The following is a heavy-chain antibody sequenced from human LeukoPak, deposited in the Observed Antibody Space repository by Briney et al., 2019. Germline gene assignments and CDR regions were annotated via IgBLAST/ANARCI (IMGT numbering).Heavy chain of an antibody. V-gene: IGHV3-30*18. J-gene: IGHJ4*02. D-gene: IGHD4-17*01. CDR3: AKEIPPYGDFDY. Sequence: PGRSLRLSCAASGFTFSSYGMHWVRQAPGKGLEWVAVISYDGSNKYYADSVKGRFTISRDNSKNTLYLQMNSLRAEDTAVYYCAKEIPPYGDFDYWGQGTLVTVSS. CDR1: GFTFSSYG. CDR2: ISYDGSNK.